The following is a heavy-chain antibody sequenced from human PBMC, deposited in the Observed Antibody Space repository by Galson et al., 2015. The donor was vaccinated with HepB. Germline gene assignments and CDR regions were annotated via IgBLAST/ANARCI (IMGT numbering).Heavy chain of an antibody. V-gene: IGHV3-21*01. J-gene: IGHJ4*02. Sequence: SLRLSCAASGLTFSSYSMNWVRQAPGKGLEWVSSISSSSSYIYYADSVKGRFTISRDNAKNSLYLQMNSLRAEDTAVYYCARGGSHGSGWSFDYWGQGTLVTVSS. D-gene: IGHD6-19*01. CDR2: ISSSSSYI. CDR1: GLTFSSYS. CDR3: ARGGSHGSGWSFDY.